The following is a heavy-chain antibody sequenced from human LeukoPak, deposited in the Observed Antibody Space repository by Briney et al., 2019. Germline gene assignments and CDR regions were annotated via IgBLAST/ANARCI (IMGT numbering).Heavy chain of an antibody. V-gene: IGHV3-21*06. CDR2: ITSSSGYK. Sequence: GGSLRLSCAASGFTFSSYSMTWVRQTPRKGLECVSSITSSSGYKYYADSVKGRFTISRDNAQNSLYLQMNNLSADDTTVYFCARGREGVSRYRFDFWGLGTLVTVSS. CDR3: ARGREGVSRYRFDF. J-gene: IGHJ4*02. CDR1: GFTFSSYS. D-gene: IGHD3-16*02.